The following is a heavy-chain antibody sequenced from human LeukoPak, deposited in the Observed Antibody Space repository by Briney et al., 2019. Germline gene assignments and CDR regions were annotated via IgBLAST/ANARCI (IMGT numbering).Heavy chain of an antibody. D-gene: IGHD1/OR15-1a*01. Sequence: GGSLRLSCSASGFTFSSYAMHWVRQAPGKGLEYVSSISSIGGSTYYADSVKGRFTTSRDNSKNTSYLQMSSPRVEDTAVYYCVKSGTTKTLWSYFDYWGQGTLVTVSS. CDR2: ISSIGGST. J-gene: IGHJ4*02. CDR1: GFTFSSYA. CDR3: VKSGTTKTLWSYFDY. V-gene: IGHV3-64D*09.